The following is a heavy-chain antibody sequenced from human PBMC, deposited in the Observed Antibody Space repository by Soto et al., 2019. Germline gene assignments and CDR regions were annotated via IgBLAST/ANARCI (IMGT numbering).Heavy chain of an antibody. Sequence: PWGSLRLCCAASGFTFSSYAMSWVRQAPGKGLEWVSAISGSGGSTYYADSVKGRFTISRDNSKNTLYLQMNSLRAEDTAVYYCAKETSIAALTIYFDYWGQGTLVTVSS. J-gene: IGHJ4*02. CDR2: ISGSGGST. CDR1: GFTFSSYA. D-gene: IGHD6-6*01. CDR3: AKETSIAALTIYFDY. V-gene: IGHV3-23*01.